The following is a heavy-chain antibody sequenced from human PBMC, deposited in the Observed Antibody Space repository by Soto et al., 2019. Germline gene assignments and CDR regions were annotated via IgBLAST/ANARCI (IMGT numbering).Heavy chain of an antibody. CDR3: AKNDFWTASLGMDV. Sequence: SETLSLTCTVSGGSISSSSYYWGWIRQPPGKGLEWIGSIYYSGSTYYNPSLKSRVTISVDTSKNQFSLKLSSVTAAGTAVYYCAKNDFWTASLGMDVWGQGTTVTVSS. CDR1: GGSISSSSYY. D-gene: IGHD3-3*01. CDR2: IYYSGST. V-gene: IGHV4-39*01. J-gene: IGHJ6*02.